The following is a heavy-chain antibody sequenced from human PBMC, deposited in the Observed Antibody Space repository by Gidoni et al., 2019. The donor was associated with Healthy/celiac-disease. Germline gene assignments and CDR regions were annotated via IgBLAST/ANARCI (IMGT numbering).Heavy chain of an antibody. Sequence: EVQLVESGGGLVQPGGSLRLSCSASGFTFRSYAMHWVRQAPGKGLEYVSAISSNGGSTYYADSVKGRFTISRDNSKNTLYLQMSSLRAEDTAVYYCVKRATVTLWGGMDVWGQGTTVTVSS. J-gene: IGHJ6*02. CDR1: GFTFRSYA. V-gene: IGHV3-64D*06. CDR2: ISSNGGST. D-gene: IGHD4-4*01. CDR3: VKRATVTLWGGMDV.